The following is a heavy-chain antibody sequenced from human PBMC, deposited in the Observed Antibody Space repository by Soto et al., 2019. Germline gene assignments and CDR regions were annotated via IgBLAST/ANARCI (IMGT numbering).Heavy chain of an antibody. Sequence: PGGSLRPSCAASGFVFRSYWMSWVRQAPGKGLEWVANINQDGSEKYYVDSVRGRFIISRDNAENSLYLQMNSLRAEDTALYYCARDGVAAGLYLDNWGQGTLVTVSS. CDR2: INQDGSEK. V-gene: IGHV3-7*01. CDR3: ARDGVAAGLYLDN. D-gene: IGHD6-19*01. J-gene: IGHJ4*02. CDR1: GFVFRSYW.